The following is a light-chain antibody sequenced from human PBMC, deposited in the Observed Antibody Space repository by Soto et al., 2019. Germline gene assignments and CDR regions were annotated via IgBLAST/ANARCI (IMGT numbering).Light chain of an antibody. J-gene: IGKJ2*01. CDR1: QGISSY. V-gene: IGKV1-9*01. CDR2: AAS. Sequence: DIQLTQSPSFLSASVGDRVTITCRASQGISSYLAWYQQKPGKAPKLLIYAASTLQSGVPSRFSGSASGTEFTLTISSLQPEDFATYYCQQLNSYPGYTFGQGTKLEIQ. CDR3: QQLNSYPGYT.